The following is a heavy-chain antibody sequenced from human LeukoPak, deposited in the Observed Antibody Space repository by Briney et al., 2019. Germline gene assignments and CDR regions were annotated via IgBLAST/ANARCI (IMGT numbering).Heavy chain of an antibody. CDR3: ANLGYYNYGMDV. Sequence: SETLSLTCTVSGGSISSYYWSWIRQPPGKGLEWIGYIYTSGSTNYNPSLKSRVTISVDTSKNQYSLKLSSVTAADTAVYYCANLGYYNYGMDVWGRGTTVTVSS. CDR1: GGSISSYY. J-gene: IGHJ6*02. V-gene: IGHV4-4*09. CDR2: IYTSGST.